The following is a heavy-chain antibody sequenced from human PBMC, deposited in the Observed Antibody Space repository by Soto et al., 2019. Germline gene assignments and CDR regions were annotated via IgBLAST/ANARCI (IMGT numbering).Heavy chain of an antibody. D-gene: IGHD6-19*01. J-gene: IGHJ3*02. V-gene: IGHV1-3*01. CDR1: GYTFTSYA. CDR3: ARDMYSSGWYSGYDAFDI. CDR2: INAGNGNT. Sequence: QVQLVQSGAEVKKPGASVKVSCKASGYTFTSYAMHWVRQAPGQRLEWMGWINAGNGNTKYSQKLQGRVTITRDTSASTAYMELSRLRSEDTAVYYFARDMYSSGWYSGYDAFDIWGQGTMVIVSS.